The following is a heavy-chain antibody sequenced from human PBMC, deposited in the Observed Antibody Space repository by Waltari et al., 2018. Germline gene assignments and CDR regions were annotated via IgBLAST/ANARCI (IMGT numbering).Heavy chain of an antibody. CDR1: GSSFTPHG. D-gene: IGHD1-26*01. CDR2: IWYDGSKK. Sequence: QEKLVESGAGVVQPGGSLKLSWEAPGSSFTPHGIHWVRQAPGKGLEWVAIIWYDGSKKYYADSVKGRFDISRDNSRNTLYLQMDSLRAEDTAVYFCARDQYGESFYYAMNVWGQGTAVTVSS. CDR3: ARDQYGESFYYAMNV. V-gene: IGHV3-33*01. J-gene: IGHJ6*02.